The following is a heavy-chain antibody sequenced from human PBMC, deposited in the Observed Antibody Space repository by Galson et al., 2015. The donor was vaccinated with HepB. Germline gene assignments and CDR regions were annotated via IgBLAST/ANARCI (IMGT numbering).Heavy chain of an antibody. CDR2: IIPIFGTA. Sequence: SVKVSCKASGGTFSSYAISWVRQAPGQGLEWMGGIIPIFGTANYAQKFQGRVTITADESTSTAYMELSSLRSEDTAVYYCARDQGYCSGGSCYNWFDPWGQGTLVTVSS. CDR3: ARDQGYCSGGSCYNWFDP. D-gene: IGHD2-15*01. V-gene: IGHV1-69*13. J-gene: IGHJ5*02. CDR1: GGTFSSYA.